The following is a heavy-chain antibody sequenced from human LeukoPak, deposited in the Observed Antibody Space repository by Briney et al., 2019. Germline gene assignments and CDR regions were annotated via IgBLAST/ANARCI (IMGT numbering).Heavy chain of an antibody. V-gene: IGHV1-2*02. CDR2: INPNSGGT. CDR1: GYTFTGYY. CDR3: ARDGVGYYDSSGYYYFQH. D-gene: IGHD3-22*01. J-gene: IGHJ1*01. Sequence: ASVTVSCKASGYTFTGYYMHWVRQAPGQGLEWMGWINPNSGGTNYAQKSQGRVTMTRDTSISTAYMELSRLRSDDTAVYYCARDGVGYYDSSGYYYFQHWGQGTLVTVSS.